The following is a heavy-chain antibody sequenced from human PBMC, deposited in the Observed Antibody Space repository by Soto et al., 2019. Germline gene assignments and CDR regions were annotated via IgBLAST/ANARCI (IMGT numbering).Heavy chain of an antibody. CDR2: INAGNGNT. Sequence: ASVKVACKASGYTFTRYAMHWVRQAPGQRLEWMGWINAGNGNTKYSQKFQGRVTISTDTSASTAYMELSSLRSEDTAVYYCARDGAVAGDSNFDYWGQGTLVTVSS. D-gene: IGHD6-19*01. V-gene: IGHV1-3*01. CDR1: GYTFTRYA. J-gene: IGHJ4*02. CDR3: ARDGAVAGDSNFDY.